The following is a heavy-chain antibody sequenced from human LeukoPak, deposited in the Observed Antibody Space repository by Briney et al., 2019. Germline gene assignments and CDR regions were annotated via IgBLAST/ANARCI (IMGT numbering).Heavy chain of an antibody. V-gene: IGHV4-59*01. D-gene: IGHD3-10*01. J-gene: IGHJ3*02. CDR3: ASSYYRSSFDI. Sequence: PSETLSLTCTVSAGSFNSYYWSWIRQPPGKGLEWIGYIDYSGSTTYNPSLKSRLTISVDTSKNQFSLKLSSVTAADTAVYYCASSYYRSSFDIWGQGTMVTVSS. CDR1: AGSFNSYY. CDR2: IDYSGST.